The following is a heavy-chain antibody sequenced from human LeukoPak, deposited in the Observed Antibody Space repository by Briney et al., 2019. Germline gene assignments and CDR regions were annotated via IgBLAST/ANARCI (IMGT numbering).Heavy chain of an antibody. Sequence: PGGSLRLSCAASGFSFSSYSMNWVRQAPGKGLEWVSSISTSSSFYVYYADSVKGRFTISRDNAKNSLYLQMNSLRAEDTAVYYCAKDPVIVVVITPDDAFDIWGQGTMVTVSS. V-gene: IGHV3-21*04. CDR2: ISTSSSFYV. CDR1: GFSFSSYS. CDR3: AKDPVIVVVITPDDAFDI. J-gene: IGHJ3*02. D-gene: IGHD3-22*01.